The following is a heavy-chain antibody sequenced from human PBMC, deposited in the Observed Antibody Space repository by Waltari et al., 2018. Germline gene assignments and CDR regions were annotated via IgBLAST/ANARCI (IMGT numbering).Heavy chain of an antibody. V-gene: IGHV4-34*01. CDR3: ARGEGGSRYLGVYYMDV. Sequence: QVQLQQWGAGLLKPSETLSLTCAVYGGSFSGYYWSWIRQPPGKGLEWIGEINHSGSTNYNPSRKSRVTISVDTSKNQFSLKLSSVTAADTAVYYCARGEGGSRYLGVYYMDVWGKGTTVTVSS. CDR1: GGSFSGYY. J-gene: IGHJ6*03. CDR2: INHSGST. D-gene: IGHD1-26*01.